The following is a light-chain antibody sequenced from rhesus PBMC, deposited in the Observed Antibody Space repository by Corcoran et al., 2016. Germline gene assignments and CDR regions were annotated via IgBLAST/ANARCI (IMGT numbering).Light chain of an antibody. J-gene: IGKJ1*01. Sequence: EIVMTQSPATLSLSPGETASLSCRASESVGSYLAWYQQKLGQAPKLFVHSATFRATGIPDRFSASGSRTEFTLTISSLEPADVGVYHCRQYRGLPWTFGQGTKVEIK. CDR2: SAT. CDR3: RQYRGLPWT. V-gene: IGKV3-40*03. CDR1: ESVGSY.